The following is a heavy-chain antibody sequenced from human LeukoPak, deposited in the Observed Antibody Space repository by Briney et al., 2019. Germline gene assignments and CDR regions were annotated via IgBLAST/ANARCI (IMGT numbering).Heavy chain of an antibody. Sequence: GRSLRLSCAASGFTFSSYAMHWVRQAPGKELEWVAVISHDGSNKYYADSVKGRFTISRDNSKNTLYLQMNSLRAEDTAVYYCARDRRPYYWGQGTLVTVSS. J-gene: IGHJ4*02. D-gene: IGHD6-6*01. V-gene: IGHV3-30*04. CDR2: ISHDGSNK. CDR3: ARDRRPYY. CDR1: GFTFSSYA.